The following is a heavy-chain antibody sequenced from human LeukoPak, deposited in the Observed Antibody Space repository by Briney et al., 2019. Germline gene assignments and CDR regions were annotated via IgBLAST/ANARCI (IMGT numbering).Heavy chain of an antibody. CDR2: INSDGSST. D-gene: IGHD3-10*01. CDR3: AGTVRGVIITENNWFDP. CDR1: GFTFSSYW. Sequence: PGGSLRLSCAASGFTFSSYWMHWVRQAPGKGLVWVSRINSDGSSTSYADSVKGRFAISRDNAKNTLYLQMNSLRAEDTAVYYCAGTVRGVIITENNWFDPWGQGTLVTVSS. J-gene: IGHJ5*02. V-gene: IGHV3-74*01.